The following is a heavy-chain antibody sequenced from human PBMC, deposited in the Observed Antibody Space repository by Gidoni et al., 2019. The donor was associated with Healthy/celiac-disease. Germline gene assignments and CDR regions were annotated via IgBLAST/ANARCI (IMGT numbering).Heavy chain of an antibody. V-gene: IGHV4-4*02. Sequence: QVQLQESGPGLVKPSGTLSLTCAVSGGSIISSNWLSWVRQPPGKGLEWIGEIYHSGSTNYNPSLKSRVTISVDKSKNQFSLKLSSVTAADTAVYYCARDGVQTERSGWLFTVAFDIWGQGTMVTVSS. D-gene: IGHD3-3*01. CDR1: GGSIISSNW. CDR3: ARDGVQTERSGWLFTVAFDI. J-gene: IGHJ3*02. CDR2: IYHSGST.